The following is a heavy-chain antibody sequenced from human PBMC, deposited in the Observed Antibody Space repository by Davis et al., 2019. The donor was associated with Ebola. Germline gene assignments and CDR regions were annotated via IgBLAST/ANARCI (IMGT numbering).Heavy chain of an antibody. CDR3: SEKRAQHHDHFMYYSGITNYTPSLKSRVTISVDTSKNQFSLKRSSVTAADTAVYYCARQGGHDYGDSFDY. V-gene: IGHV4-61*01. CDR1: GGSVSSGSYY. CDR2: HYYIGST. Sequence: MPSETLSLTCTVSGGSVSSGSYYWSWIRQPPGRGLAWLGYHYYIGSTNYTPSLTSRVTITVAPAQTSIPLKITPLTTPAPADYSDSEKRAQHHDHFMYYSGITNYTPSLKSRVTISVDTSKNQFSLKRSSVTAADTAVYYCARQGGHDYGDSFDYWG. J-gene: IGHJ4*01. D-gene: IGHD1-26*01.